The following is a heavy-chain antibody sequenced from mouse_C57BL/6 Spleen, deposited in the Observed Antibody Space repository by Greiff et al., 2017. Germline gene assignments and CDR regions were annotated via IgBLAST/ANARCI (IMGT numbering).Heavy chain of an antibody. D-gene: IGHD2-1*01. J-gene: IGHJ1*03. CDR1: GFTFTDYY. CDR2: IRNKANGYTT. Sequence: DVMLVESGGGLVQPGGSLSLSCAASGFTFTDYYMSWVRQPPGKALEWLGFIRNKANGYTTEYSASVKGRFTISRDNSQSILYLQMNALRAEDSATYYCARSLYDNYLWYFDVWGTGTTVTVSS. CDR3: ARSLYDNYLWYFDV. V-gene: IGHV7-3*01.